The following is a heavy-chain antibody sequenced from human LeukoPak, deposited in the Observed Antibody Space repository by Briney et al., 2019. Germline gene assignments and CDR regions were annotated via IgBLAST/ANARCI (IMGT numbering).Heavy chain of an antibody. J-gene: IGHJ4*02. D-gene: IGHD6-19*01. V-gene: IGHV4-34*01. CDR1: GGSFSGYY. Sequence: SETLSLTCAVYGGSFSGYYWGWVRQPPGKGLEWIGTIYYSGSTYYSPSLKSRVTISMDTSKNQFSLQLNSVTPEDTAVYYCARGYSSGIDYWGQGTLVTVSS. CDR3: ARGYSSGIDY. CDR2: IYYSGST.